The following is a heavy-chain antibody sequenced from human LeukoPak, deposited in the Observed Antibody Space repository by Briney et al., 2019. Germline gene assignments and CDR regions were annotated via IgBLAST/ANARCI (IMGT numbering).Heavy chain of an antibody. J-gene: IGHJ4*02. CDR1: GGTFSSYA. D-gene: IGHD3-22*01. CDR2: IIPIFGTA. V-gene: IGHV1-69*13. Sequence: SVKVSCKASGGTFSSYAISWVRQAPGQGFEWMGGIIPIFGTANYAQKFQGRVTITADESTSTAYMELSSLRSEDTAVYYCASSETYYYDSSGYYDYWGQGTLVTVSS. CDR3: ASSETYYYDSSGYYDY.